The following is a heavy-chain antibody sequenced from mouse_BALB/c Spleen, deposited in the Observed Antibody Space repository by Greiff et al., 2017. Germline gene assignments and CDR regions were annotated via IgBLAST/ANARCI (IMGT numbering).Heavy chain of an antibody. CDR2: IWAGGST. Sequence: QVQLKESGPGLVAPSQSLSITCTVSGFSLTSYGVHWVRQPPGKGLEWLGVIWAGGSTNYNSALMSRLSISKDNSKSQVFLKMNSLQTDDTAMYYCARDYYYGSRGDYAMDYWGQGTSVTVSS. J-gene: IGHJ4*01. CDR3: ARDYYYGSRGDYAMDY. D-gene: IGHD1-1*01. V-gene: IGHV2-9*02. CDR1: GFSLTSYG.